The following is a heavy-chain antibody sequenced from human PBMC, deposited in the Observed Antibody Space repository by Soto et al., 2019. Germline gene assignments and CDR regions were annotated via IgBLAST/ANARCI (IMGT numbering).Heavy chain of an antibody. J-gene: IGHJ6*02. CDR3: ARDQFDAGGYYYYGMDV. CDR2: ISYDGSNK. Sequence: GGSLRLSCAASGFTFSSYAMHWVRQAPGKGLEWVAVISYDGSNKYYADSVKGRFTISRDNSKNTLYLQMNSLRAEDTAVYYCARDQFDAGGYYYYGMDVWGQGTTVTVSS. V-gene: IGHV3-30-3*01. D-gene: IGHD3-9*01. CDR1: GFTFSSYA.